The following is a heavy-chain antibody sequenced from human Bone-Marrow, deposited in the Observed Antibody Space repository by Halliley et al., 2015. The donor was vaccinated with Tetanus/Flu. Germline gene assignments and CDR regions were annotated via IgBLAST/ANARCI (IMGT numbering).Heavy chain of an antibody. CDR3: ARQYYYGSLDL. V-gene: IGHV5-51*01. Sequence: QLVQSGAEVKKPGESLKISCRGFGYSFTSYWIGWVRQMPGKGLERMGLIFPNDFDARYSPSFQGQVTLSVDKSTSTAYLEWSSLKASDTAIYYCARQYYYGSLDLWGQGTTVTVSS. CDR1: GYSFTSYW. J-gene: IGHJ6*02. CDR2: IFPNDFDA. D-gene: IGHD3-10*01.